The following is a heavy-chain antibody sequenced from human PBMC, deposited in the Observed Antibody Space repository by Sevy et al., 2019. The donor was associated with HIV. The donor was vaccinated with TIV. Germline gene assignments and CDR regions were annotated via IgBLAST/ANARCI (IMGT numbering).Heavy chain of an antibody. CDR1: GYTFTGYY. D-gene: IGHD4-17*01. V-gene: IGHV1-2*06. CDR2: INPNSGGT. Sequence: ASVKVSCKASGYTFTGYYMHWVRQAPGQGLEWMGRINPNSGGTNYAQKFQGRVTMTRDTSISTAYMELGRLRSDDTAVYYCARDLWGHDYHEEYYFDYWGQGTLVTVSS. J-gene: IGHJ4*02. CDR3: ARDLWGHDYHEEYYFDY.